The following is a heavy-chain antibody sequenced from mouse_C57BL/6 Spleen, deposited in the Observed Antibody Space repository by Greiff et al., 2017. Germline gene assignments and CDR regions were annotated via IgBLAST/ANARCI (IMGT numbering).Heavy chain of an antibody. J-gene: IGHJ1*03. CDR2: INPNYGTT. D-gene: IGHD1-1*01. Sequence: VQLKESGPELVKPGASVKISCKASGYSFTDYNMNWVKQSNGKSLEWIGVINPNYGTTSYNQKFKGKATLTVDQSSSTAYMQLNSLTSEDSAVYYCARAYGSDAWDGWYFDVWGTGTTVTVSS. CDR1: GYSFTDYN. V-gene: IGHV1-39*01. CDR3: ARAYGSDAWDGWYFDV.